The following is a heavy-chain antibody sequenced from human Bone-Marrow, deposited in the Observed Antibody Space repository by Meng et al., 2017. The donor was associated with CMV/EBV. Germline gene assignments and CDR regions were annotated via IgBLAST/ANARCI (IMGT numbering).Heavy chain of an antibody. CDR2: INPNSGGT. Sequence: ASVKVSCKASGYTFTGYYMHWVRQAPGQGLEWMGWINPNSGGTNYAQKFQGRVTMTRDTSISTAYLELSRVRSDDTAVYYCSSHRGITDVYYYGMDVWGQGTTVTVS. D-gene: IGHD5-24*01. CDR1: GYTFTGYY. CDR3: SSHRGITDVYYYGMDV. V-gene: IGHV1-2*02. J-gene: IGHJ6*02.